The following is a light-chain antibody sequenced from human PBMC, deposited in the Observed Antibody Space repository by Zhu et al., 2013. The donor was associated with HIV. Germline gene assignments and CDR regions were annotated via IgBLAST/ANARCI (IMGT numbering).Light chain of an antibody. V-gene: IGKV3D-20*02. Sequence: VLTQSPGTLSLSPGESATLSCRASQSITGDYLSWFQQRPGQSPRLLIFRASRRATGIPDRFSGSGSGTEFTLTVSRLEPEDFAVYYCQQRSNWPPITFGGGTKVEIK. J-gene: IGKJ4*01. CDR1: QSITGDY. CDR2: RAS. CDR3: QQRSNWPPIT.